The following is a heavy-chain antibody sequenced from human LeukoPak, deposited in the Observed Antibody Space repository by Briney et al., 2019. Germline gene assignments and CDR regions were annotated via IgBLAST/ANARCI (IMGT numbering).Heavy chain of an antibody. D-gene: IGHD3-22*01. CDR3: AKDPYYDSSGYFDY. Sequence: GGSLRLSCVASGFTFSSYAMSWVRQAPGKGLEWASAISGSGGSTYYADSVKGRFTISRDNSKNTLYLQMNSLRAEDTAVYYCAKDPYYDSSGYFDYWGQGTLVTVSS. CDR2: ISGSGGST. J-gene: IGHJ4*02. V-gene: IGHV3-23*01. CDR1: GFTFSSYA.